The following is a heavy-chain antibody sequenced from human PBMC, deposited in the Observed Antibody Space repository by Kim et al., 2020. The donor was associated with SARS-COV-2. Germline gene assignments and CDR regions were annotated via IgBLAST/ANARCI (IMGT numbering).Heavy chain of an antibody. D-gene: IGHD3-22*01. CDR2: ISGSGGST. Sequence: GGSLRLSCAASGFTFSSYAMSWVRQAPGKGLEWVSAISGSGGSTYYADSVKGRFTISRDNSKNTLYLQMNSLRAEDTAVYYCAKGDTYDSSGYYQGWGQGTLVTVSS. CDR1: GFTFSSYA. CDR3: AKGDTYDSSGYYQG. V-gene: IGHV3-23*01. J-gene: IGHJ4*02.